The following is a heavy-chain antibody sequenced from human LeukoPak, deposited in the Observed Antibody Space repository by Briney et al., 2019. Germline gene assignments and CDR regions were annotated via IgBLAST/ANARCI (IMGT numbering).Heavy chain of an antibody. CDR1: GFTFSNYW. CDR3: ARGDYFGSGTSFIDAFDI. Sequence: PGRSLRLSCAASGFTFSNYWMSWVRQAPGKGLEWVANIKQYGSEKYYVDSVKGRLTISRDNAKKSLYLQMNSLRAEDTAVYYCARGDYFGSGTSFIDAFDIWGQGTMVTVS. V-gene: IGHV3-7*01. CDR2: IKQYGSEK. D-gene: IGHD3-10*01. J-gene: IGHJ3*02.